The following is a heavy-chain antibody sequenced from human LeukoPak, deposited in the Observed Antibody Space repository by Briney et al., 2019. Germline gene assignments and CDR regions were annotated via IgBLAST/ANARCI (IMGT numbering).Heavy chain of an antibody. CDR3: ARESRTGGIVGATRRRFDY. V-gene: IGHV4-39*07. D-gene: IGHD1-26*01. CDR1: GGSISSSSYY. Sequence: SETLSLTCTVSGGSISSSSYYWGWIRQPPGKGLEWIGSIYYSGSTYYNPSLKSRVTISVDTSKNQFSLKVSSVTAADTAVYYRARESRTGGIVGATRRRFDYWGQGTLVTVSS. J-gene: IGHJ4*02. CDR2: IYYSGST.